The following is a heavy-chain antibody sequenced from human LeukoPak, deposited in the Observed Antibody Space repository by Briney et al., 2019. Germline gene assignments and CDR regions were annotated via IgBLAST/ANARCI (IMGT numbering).Heavy chain of an antibody. Sequence: AASVKVSCKASGGTFSSYAISWVRQAPGQGLEWMGGIIPIFGTANYAQKFQGRVTITTDESASTAYMELSSLRSEDTAVYYCASYPSVAVTTYPGAFDIWGQGTMVTVSS. CDR2: IIPIFGTA. V-gene: IGHV1-69*05. CDR1: GGTFSSYA. CDR3: ASYPSVAVTTYPGAFDI. J-gene: IGHJ3*02. D-gene: IGHD2-21*02.